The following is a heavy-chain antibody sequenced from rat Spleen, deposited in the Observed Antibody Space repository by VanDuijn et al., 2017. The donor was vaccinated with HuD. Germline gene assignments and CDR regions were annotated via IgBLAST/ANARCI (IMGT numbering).Heavy chain of an antibody. Sequence: QVQLKESGPGLVQPSETLSLTCTVSGFSLTSYNVHWVRQPPGKGLEWMGVMWSGGGTDYNSALKSRLSFSRDTSKNQVFLKMNSLQSEDTTTYYCARDSYGGYSGGYFDYWGQGVMVTVSS. CDR1: GFSLTSYN. CDR2: MWSGGGT. V-gene: IGHV2-45*01. CDR3: ARDSYGGYSGGYFDY. D-gene: IGHD1-11*01. J-gene: IGHJ2*01.